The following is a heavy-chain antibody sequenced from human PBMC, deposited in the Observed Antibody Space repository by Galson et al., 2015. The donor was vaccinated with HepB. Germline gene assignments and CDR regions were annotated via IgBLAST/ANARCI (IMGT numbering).Heavy chain of an antibody. CDR3: AKGAGSSSFDS. V-gene: IGHV3-23*01. CDR2: ISGGGSST. Sequence: SLRLSCAASGFTFSTYAMSWVRQAPGKGLEWVSGISGGGSSTYYADSVKGRFTISRDNPRNTLYLQMNSLRDEDTAVYYCAKGAGSSSFDSWGQGTLVTVSS. D-gene: IGHD2-15*01. CDR1: GFTFSTYA. J-gene: IGHJ4*02.